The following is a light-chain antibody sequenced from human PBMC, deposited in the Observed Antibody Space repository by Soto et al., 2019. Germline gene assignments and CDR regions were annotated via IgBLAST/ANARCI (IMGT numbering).Light chain of an antibody. J-gene: IGKJ2*01. CDR3: QQTYSTPYT. V-gene: IGKV1-39*01. Sequence: IQMTQSPSSLSASVGDRVTITCRASQRITTYLNWYQQKPGNAPKLLITTAGTLQRGVPSRFSGSGSGTDLTLTITSLQREEFATYFCQQTYSTPYTFGQGTKLEIK. CDR1: QRITTY. CDR2: TAG.